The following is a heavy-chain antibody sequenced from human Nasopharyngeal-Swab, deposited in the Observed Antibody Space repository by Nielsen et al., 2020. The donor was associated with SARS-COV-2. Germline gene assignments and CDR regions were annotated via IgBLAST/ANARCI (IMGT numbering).Heavy chain of an antibody. Sequence: GSLRLSCTVSGDSIAYSTFYWGWIRQPPGKGLEWMGNIYYNGNTYQNPSLKSRLTISVDKSKNQFSLQLSSVTAADTAVYYCVRSSSWYYFDYWAQGTQVTVSS. J-gene: IGHJ4*02. V-gene: IGHV4-39*01. D-gene: IGHD6-13*01. CDR3: VRSSSWYYFDY. CDR2: IYYNGNT. CDR1: GDSIAYSTFY.